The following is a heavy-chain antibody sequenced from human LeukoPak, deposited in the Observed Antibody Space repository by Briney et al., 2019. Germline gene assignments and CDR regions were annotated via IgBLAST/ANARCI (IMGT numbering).Heavy chain of an antibody. J-gene: IGHJ3*01. CDR3: ARGQFKFYYDTSGKNAFDL. D-gene: IGHD3-22*01. Sequence: ASVKVSCKASGYTFTDFYMHWVRQAPGQGLEWMGWINPNSGGTKYAQKFQGRVTMTRGTSSRTAYMELSRLRSDDTAVYFCARGQFKFYYDTSGKNAFDLWGQGTLVTVSS. V-gene: IGHV1-2*02. CDR2: INPNSGGT. CDR1: GYTFTDFY.